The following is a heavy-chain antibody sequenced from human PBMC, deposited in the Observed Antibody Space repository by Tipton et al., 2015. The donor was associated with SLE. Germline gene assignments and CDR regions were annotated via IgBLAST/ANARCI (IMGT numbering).Heavy chain of an antibody. D-gene: IGHD7-27*01. V-gene: IGHV4-39*07. CDR1: GGSISSSNYY. CDR2: IYYNGNT. CDR3: ARDTLGGLDY. Sequence: TLSLTCTVSGGSISSSNYYWGWIRQPPGRGLEWIGRIYYNGNTYNNPSLKSRVTTSVDTSKNQFSLKLRSLTAADTAMYYCARDTLGGLDYWGQGTLVTVSS. J-gene: IGHJ4*02.